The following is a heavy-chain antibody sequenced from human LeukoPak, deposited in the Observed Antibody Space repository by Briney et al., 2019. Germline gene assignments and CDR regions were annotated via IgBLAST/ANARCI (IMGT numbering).Heavy chain of an antibody. J-gene: IGHJ4*02. D-gene: IGHD3-22*01. Sequence: GGSLRLSCAASGFTFGSYEMNWVRQAPGRGLEWVSFITSSGSDIYYADSVKGRFTISRDNAKNSLYLQMNSLRAEDTAVYYCARFLSPVVNNYFDYWGQGTLVTVSS. V-gene: IGHV3-21*01. CDR2: ITSSGSDI. CDR1: GFTFGSYE. CDR3: ARFLSPVVNNYFDY.